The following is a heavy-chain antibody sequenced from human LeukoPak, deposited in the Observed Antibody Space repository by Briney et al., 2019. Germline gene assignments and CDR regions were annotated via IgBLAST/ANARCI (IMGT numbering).Heavy chain of an antibody. Sequence: GGSLRLSCAASGFTFSSYGMHWVRQAPGKGLEWVAFIRYDGSNKYYADSVKGRFTISRDNSKNTLYLQMNSLRAEDTAAYYCAKDVYYYDFWSGYSLDYWGQGTLVTVSS. D-gene: IGHD3-3*01. CDR2: IRYDGSNK. J-gene: IGHJ4*02. V-gene: IGHV3-30*02. CDR1: GFTFSSYG. CDR3: AKDVYYYDFWSGYSLDY.